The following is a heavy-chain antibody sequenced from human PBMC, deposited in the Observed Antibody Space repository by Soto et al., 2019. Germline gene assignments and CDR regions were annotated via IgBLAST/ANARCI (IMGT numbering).Heavy chain of an antibody. CDR3: AHVPGSG. CDR2: ISYDGSNK. D-gene: IGHD6-25*01. CDR1: GFTFSSYG. Sequence: QVQLVESGGGVVQPGRSLRLSCAASGFTFSSYGMHWVRQAPGKGLEWVAVISYDGSNKYYADSVKGRFTISRDNSKNTLYLQMNSLRAEDTAVYYCAHVPGSGWGQGTLVTVSS. V-gene: IGHV3-30*03. J-gene: IGHJ4*02.